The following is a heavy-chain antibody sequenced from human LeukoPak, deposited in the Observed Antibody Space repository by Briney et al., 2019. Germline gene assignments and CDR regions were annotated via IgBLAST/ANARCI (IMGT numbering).Heavy chain of an antibody. CDR3: ARGRYYYGMDV. V-gene: IGHV4-34*01. Sequence: SETLSLTCAVYGGSFSGYYWSWIRQPPGKGLEWIGEINHSGSTNYNPSLKSRVTISVDTSKNQFSLKLSSVTAADTVVYYCARGRYYYGMDVWGQGTTVTVSS. CDR2: INHSGST. J-gene: IGHJ6*02. CDR1: GGSFSGYY.